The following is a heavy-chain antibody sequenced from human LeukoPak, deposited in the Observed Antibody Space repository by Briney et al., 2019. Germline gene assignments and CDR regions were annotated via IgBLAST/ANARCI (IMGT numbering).Heavy chain of an antibody. CDR2: IYYSGST. J-gene: IGHJ4*02. V-gene: IGHV4-59*01. Sequence: SETLSLTCAVYGGSFSGYYWSWIRQPPGKGLEWIGYIYYSGSTNYNPSLKSRVTISVDTSKNQFSLKLSSVTAADTAVYYCARARIQLWFDYWGQGTLVTVSS. CDR3: ARARIQLWFDY. D-gene: IGHD5-18*01. CDR1: GGSFSGYY.